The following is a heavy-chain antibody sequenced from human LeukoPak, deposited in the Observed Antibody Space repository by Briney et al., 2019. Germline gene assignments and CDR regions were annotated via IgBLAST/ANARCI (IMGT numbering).Heavy chain of an antibody. CDR2: TLYRSNWYN. CDR1: GDSVSSNSAA. J-gene: IGHJ3*02. V-gene: IGHV6-1*01. Sequence: SQTLSLTCGISGDSVSSNSAAWNWIRQSPSRGLEWLGRTLYRSNWYNDYAPSVKSRITVNPDTSKNQFSLQLNSVTPEDTAVYYCARGSFYTFDIWGQGTMVTVSS. CDR3: ARGSFYTFDI. D-gene: IGHD2/OR15-2a*01.